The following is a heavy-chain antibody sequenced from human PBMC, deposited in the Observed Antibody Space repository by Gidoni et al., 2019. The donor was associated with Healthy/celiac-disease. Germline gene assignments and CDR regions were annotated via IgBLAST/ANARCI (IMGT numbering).Heavy chain of an antibody. J-gene: IGHJ4*02. Sequence: VQLLESGGGLVQPGWSLRLPFAASGFPFSTYAMSWVRQAPGKGLAWVSASSGSGGSTYYADYVKGRFTISRDNSKNTLYLQMNSLRAEDTAVYYCAKDSYTITMVRGAWDYWGQGTLVTVSS. D-gene: IGHD3-10*01. CDR2: SSGSGGST. V-gene: IGHV3-23*01. CDR1: GFPFSTYA. CDR3: AKDSYTITMVRGAWDY.